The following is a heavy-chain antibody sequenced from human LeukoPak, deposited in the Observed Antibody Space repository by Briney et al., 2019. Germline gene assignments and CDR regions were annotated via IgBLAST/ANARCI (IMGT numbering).Heavy chain of an antibody. J-gene: IGHJ6*02. CDR2: LSSSGDSS. D-gene: IGHD3-16*01. V-gene: IGHV3-64D*06. CDR1: GFTFSSYA. Sequence: PGRSLRLSCAASGFTFSSYAMHWVRQAPGKGLEYISALSSSGDSSYHADSVKGRLTISRDNSKNTVYLQMSSLRTEDTAVYYCVKNVGGDYYYYYGMDVWGQGTTVTVSS. CDR3: VKNVGGDYYYYYGMDV.